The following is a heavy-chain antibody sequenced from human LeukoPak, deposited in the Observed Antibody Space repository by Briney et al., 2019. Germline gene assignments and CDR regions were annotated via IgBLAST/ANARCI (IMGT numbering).Heavy chain of an antibody. CDR1: GYTFTGYY. CDR2: INSNSGGT. Sequence: ASVKVSCKASGYTFTGYYMHWVRQAPGQGLEWMGWINSNSGGTNYAQKIQGRVTMTRDTSISTAYMELSRLRSDDTAVYYCARDGSQAAAGTEWFDPWGQGTLVTVSS. V-gene: IGHV1-2*02. CDR3: ARDGSQAAAGTEWFDP. D-gene: IGHD6-13*01. J-gene: IGHJ5*02.